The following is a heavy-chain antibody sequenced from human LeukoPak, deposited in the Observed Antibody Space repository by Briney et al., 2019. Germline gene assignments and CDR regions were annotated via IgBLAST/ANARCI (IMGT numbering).Heavy chain of an antibody. J-gene: IGHJ4*02. D-gene: IGHD1-26*01. V-gene: IGHV3-7*04. CDR2: INQDGSEK. Sequence: GGSLRLSCAASGITFSRFWMSWVRQAPGKGLQWVANINQDGSEKHYVDSVKGRFTISRDNSKNTLYLQMNSLRAEDTAVYYCSGGVGATAFDYWGQGTLVTVSS. CDR3: SGGVGATAFDY. CDR1: GITFSRFW.